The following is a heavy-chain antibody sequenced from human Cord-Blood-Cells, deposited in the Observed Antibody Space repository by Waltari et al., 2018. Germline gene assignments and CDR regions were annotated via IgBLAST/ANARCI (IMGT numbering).Heavy chain of an antibody. V-gene: IGHV4-39*01. D-gene: IGHD3-3*01. Sequence: QLQLQESGPGLVKPSETLSLTCTASGGSISSSSYSWGGIRQPPGKGLEWLGSIFYSGSTYYNPSLKSRVTISVDTSKNQFSLKLSSVTAADTAVYYCASGFYDFWSGYYPEFDYWGQGTLVTVSS. CDR3: ASGFYDFWSGYYPEFDY. J-gene: IGHJ4*02. CDR2: IFYSGST. CDR1: GGSISSSSYS.